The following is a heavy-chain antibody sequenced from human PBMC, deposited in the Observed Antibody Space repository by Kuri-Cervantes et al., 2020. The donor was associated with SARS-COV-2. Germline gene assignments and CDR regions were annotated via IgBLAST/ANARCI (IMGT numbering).Heavy chain of an antibody. Sequence: GESLKISCVASGFTFSNYAMSWVRQAPGKGLEWVSGISGSGGSTYYADSVKGRFTISRDNSRNIVYLQMNSLRPEDTALYYCTREAYDYNMGFDSWGQGTLVTVSS. CDR3: TREAYDYNMGFDS. V-gene: IGHV3-23*01. CDR1: GFTFSNYA. J-gene: IGHJ4*02. D-gene: IGHD4-11*01. CDR2: ISGSGGST.